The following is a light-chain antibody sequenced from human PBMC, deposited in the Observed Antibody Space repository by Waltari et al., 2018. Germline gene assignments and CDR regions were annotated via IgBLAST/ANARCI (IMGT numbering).Light chain of an antibody. CDR1: ALPKQY. Sequence: SYELTQPPSVSMSPGQTARITCSGDALPKQYAYWYQQKQGQAPVLVIYKDSGRPSVIPDGFSGSISGTTVTLTISGVQAEDEADYYCQSTDSSGIYVLFGGGTKLTVL. CDR2: KDS. V-gene: IGLV3-25*03. CDR3: QSTDSSGIYVL. J-gene: IGLJ2*01.